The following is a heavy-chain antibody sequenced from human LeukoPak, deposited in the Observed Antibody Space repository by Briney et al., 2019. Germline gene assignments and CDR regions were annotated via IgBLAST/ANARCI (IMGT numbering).Heavy chain of an antibody. D-gene: IGHD4-17*01. CDR1: SGSISNFY. V-gene: IGHV4-4*07. CDR3: ARASTKLRAGLYYYYYYMDV. J-gene: IGHJ6*03. CDR2: IYTSGST. Sequence: PSETLSLTCTASSGSISNFYWSWIRQPAGKGLEWIGRIYTSGSTNYNPSLKSRVTMSVDTSKNQFSLKLSSVTAADTAVYYCARASTKLRAGLYYYYYYMDVWGKGTTVTISS.